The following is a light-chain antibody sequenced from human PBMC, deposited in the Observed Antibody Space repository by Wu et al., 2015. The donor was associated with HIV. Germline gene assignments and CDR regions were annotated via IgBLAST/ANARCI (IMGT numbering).Light chain of an antibody. CDR2: GAS. CDR1: QSVSSN. Sequence: EIVLTQSPATLSLSPGERATLSCRASQSVSSNLAWYQQKPGQAPRLLIYGASTRATGIPARFSGSGSETEFTLTISSMQSEDFAIYYCQQYNNWPRTFGQGTKVEIK. J-gene: IGKJ1*01. V-gene: IGKV3-15*01. CDR3: QQYNNWPRT.